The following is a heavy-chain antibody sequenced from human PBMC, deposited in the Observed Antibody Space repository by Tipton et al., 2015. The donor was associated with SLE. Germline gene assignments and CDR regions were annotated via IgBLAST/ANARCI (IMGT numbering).Heavy chain of an antibody. V-gene: IGHV3-21*01. CDR1: GFTFSSHS. J-gene: IGHJ4*02. Sequence: SLRLSCAASGFTFSSHSMNWVRQAPGKGLEWVSSISSSSSYIYYADSVKGRFTISRDNAKNSLYLQMNSLRAEDTAVYYCARLGWGKGNYDSSGYHGDLDYWGQGTLVTVSS. CDR2: ISSSSSYI. D-gene: IGHD3-22*01. CDR3: ARLGWGKGNYDSSGYHGDLDY.